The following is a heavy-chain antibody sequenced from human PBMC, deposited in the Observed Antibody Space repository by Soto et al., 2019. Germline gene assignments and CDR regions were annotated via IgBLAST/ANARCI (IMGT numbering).Heavy chain of an antibody. J-gene: IGHJ6*02. V-gene: IGHV1-69*01. CDR2: IIPIFGTA. CDR1: GGTFSSYA. Sequence: QVQLVQSGAEVKKPGSSVKVSCKASGGTFSSYAISWVRQAPGQGLEWMGGIIPIFGTANYAQKFQGRVTITADESTSTAYMELSSLRSEDTAVYYCAREGTGTTGYYYYGMDVWGQGTTVTVSS. CDR3: AREGTGTTGYYYYGMDV. D-gene: IGHD1-1*01.